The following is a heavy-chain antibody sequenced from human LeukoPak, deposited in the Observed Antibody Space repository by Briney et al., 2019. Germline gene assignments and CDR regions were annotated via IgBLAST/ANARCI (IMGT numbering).Heavy chain of an antibody. CDR2: INHSGST. V-gene: IGHV4-34*01. CDR1: GGSFSGYY. J-gene: IGHJ4*02. Sequence: SETLSLTCAVYGGSFSGYYWSWIRQPPGKGLEWIGEINHSGSTNYNPSLKSRVTISVDTSKNQFSLKLSSVTAADTAVYYCTRQSGDYWGQGTLVTVSS. CDR3: TRQSGDY.